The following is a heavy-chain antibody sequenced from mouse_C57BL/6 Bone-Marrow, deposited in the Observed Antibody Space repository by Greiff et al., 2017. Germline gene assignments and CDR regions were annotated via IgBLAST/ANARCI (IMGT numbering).Heavy chain of an antibody. D-gene: IGHD1-1*01. CDR1: GFNIKDDY. CDR2: IDPENGDT. V-gene: IGHV14-4*01. CDR3: TLNTTVVATDY. Sequence: VQLQQSGAELVRPGASVKLSCTASGFNIKDDYMHWVKQRPEQGLEWIGWIDPENGDTEYASKFQGKATITADTSSNTAYPQLSSLTSEDTAVYYCTLNTTVVATDYWGQGTTLTVSS. J-gene: IGHJ2*01.